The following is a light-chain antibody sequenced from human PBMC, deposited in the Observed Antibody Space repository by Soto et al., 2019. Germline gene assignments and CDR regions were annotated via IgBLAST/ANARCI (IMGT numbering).Light chain of an antibody. CDR2: DAS. Sequence: EIVWTQFPAILSMYPGERATLSCRASQSVSSYFAWYQQKPGQAPRLLIYDASNRATGVPARFSGSGSGTDFTLTISSLEPEDFAVYYCQQRRYWPVTFGQGTKVDIK. CDR1: QSVSSY. V-gene: IGKV3-11*01. CDR3: QQRRYWPVT. J-gene: IGKJ1*01.